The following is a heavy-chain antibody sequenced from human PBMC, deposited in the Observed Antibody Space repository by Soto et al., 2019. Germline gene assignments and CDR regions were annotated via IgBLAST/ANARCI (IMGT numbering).Heavy chain of an antibody. J-gene: IGHJ4*02. CDR2: IVVGSGNT. Sequence: GASVKVSCKASGFTFTSSAVQWVRQARGQRLEWIGWIVVGSGNTNYAQKFQERVTITRDMSTSTAYMEQSSLRSEDTVVYYCARDLSDSSGWYGAYFDYWGQGTLVTVSS. CDR3: ARDLSDSSGWYGAYFDY. CDR1: GFTFTSSA. D-gene: IGHD6-19*01. V-gene: IGHV1-58*01.